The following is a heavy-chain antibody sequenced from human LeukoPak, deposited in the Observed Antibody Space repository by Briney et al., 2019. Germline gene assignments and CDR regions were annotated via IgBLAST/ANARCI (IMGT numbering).Heavy chain of an antibody. D-gene: IGHD1-26*01. CDR3: ARGVIAYSGSYQPNWFDP. V-gene: IGHV1-2*02. CDR1: VYTFTVYY. CDR2: INPNSGGT. Sequence: GASVKVSCKASVYTFTVYYMHWVRQAPGQGLEWMGWINPNSGGTNYAQKFQGRVTMTRDTSISTAYMGLNRLRSDDTAVYYCARGVIAYSGSYQPNWFDPWGQGTLVTVSS. J-gene: IGHJ5*02.